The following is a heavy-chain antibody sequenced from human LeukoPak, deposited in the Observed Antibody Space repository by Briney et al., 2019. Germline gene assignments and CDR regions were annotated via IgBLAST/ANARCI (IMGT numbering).Heavy chain of an antibody. J-gene: IGHJ4*02. V-gene: IGHV4-34*01. CDR2: INHSGST. D-gene: IGHD3-10*01. CDR1: GGAFSGYY. Sequence: SETLSLTCAVYGGAFSGYYWGWIRQPPGKGLEWIGEINHSGSTNYNPSLKSRVTISVDTSQNQFSLNLNSVTAADTAVYYCARDSYYYGSGIDYWGQGTLVTDSS. CDR3: ARDSYYYGSGIDY.